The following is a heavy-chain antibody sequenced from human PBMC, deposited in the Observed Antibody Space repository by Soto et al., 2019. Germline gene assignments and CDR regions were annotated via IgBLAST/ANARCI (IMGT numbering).Heavy chain of an antibody. J-gene: IGHJ3*02. D-gene: IGHD3-22*01. CDR1: GYTFTSYY. CDR3: ARDRSPSCYYGAGDI. V-gene: IGHV1-46*01. Sequence: QVQLVQSGAEVKKPGASVKVSCKASGYTFTSYYMHWVRQAPGQGLEWMGIINPSGGSTSYAQKFQGRVTMTMDTSTSTGYMELSSLRSEDTAVYYCARDRSPSCYYGAGDIWGQGTMVTVSS. CDR2: INPSGGST.